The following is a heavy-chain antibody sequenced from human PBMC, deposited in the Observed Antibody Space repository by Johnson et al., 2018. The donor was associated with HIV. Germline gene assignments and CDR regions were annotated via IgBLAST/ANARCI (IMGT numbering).Heavy chain of an antibody. CDR3: AREMGWEDAFDI. CDR2: VNPNGGST. CDR1: GFTFSSYV. Sequence: EVQVLESGGGVVQPGGSLRLSCAASGFTFSSYVMHWVRQAPGNGLELVGQVNPNGGSTYLKDSGKDRFNISRDNAKNSLYLQMNSLRAEDTALYYCAREMGWEDAFDIWGQGTMVTVSS. J-gene: IGHJ3*02. D-gene: IGHD6-19*01. V-gene: IGHV3-25*04.